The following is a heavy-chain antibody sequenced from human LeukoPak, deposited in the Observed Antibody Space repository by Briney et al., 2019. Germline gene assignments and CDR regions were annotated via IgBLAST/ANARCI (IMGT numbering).Heavy chain of an antibody. CDR1: GFIFSNHE. D-gene: IGHD2-21*02. J-gene: IGHJ3*02. CDR2: ISGSGSTI. CDR3: ARAYCGGDCYSRALGI. Sequence: PGGSLRLSCAASGFIFSNHEMNWVRQAPGKGLEWVSYISGSGSTIYYADSVKGRFTISRDNAKNSLYLQMNSLRAEDTALYYCARAYCGGDCYSRALGIWGQGTMVTVSS. V-gene: IGHV3-48*03.